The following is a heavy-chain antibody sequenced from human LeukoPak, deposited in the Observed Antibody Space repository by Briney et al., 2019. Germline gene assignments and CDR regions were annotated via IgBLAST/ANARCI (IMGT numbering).Heavy chain of an antibody. D-gene: IGHD2-21*02. CDR3: AFCGGDCYTFVDW. J-gene: IGHJ4*02. CDR2: ISSDGSNK. CDR1: GFTFSGFA. Sequence: PGGSLRLSCAASGFTFSGFAMHWVRQAPGKGLEWVAVISSDGSNKYYADSVKGRFTISRDNSKNTLYIQVNSLRAEDTAMYYCAFCGGDCYTFVDWWGQGTLVTVSS. V-gene: IGHV3-30*03.